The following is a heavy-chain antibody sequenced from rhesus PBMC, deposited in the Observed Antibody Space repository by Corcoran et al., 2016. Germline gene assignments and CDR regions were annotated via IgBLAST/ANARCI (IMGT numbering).Heavy chain of an antibody. D-gene: IGHD2-21*01. J-gene: IGHJ4*01. Sequence: EVQLVQSGAVVKKPGASVKISCKAAGYTFTDYYRNWLRQAPGNGFEWMGRVEPEDGEAIPEQKSHDRVTITAYTSTDTAYMELSSLRSEDTAVYYCATEYCTGSGCYGYFDYWGQGVLVTVSS. CDR2: VEPEDGEA. V-gene: IGHV1-111*02. CDR1: GYTFTDYY. CDR3: ATEYCTGSGCYGYFDY.